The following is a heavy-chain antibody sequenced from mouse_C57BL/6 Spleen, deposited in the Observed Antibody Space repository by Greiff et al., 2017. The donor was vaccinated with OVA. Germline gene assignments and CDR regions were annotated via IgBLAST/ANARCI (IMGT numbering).Heavy chain of an antibody. CDR2: IRSKSSNYAT. Sequence: EVQLVESGGGLVQPKGSLKLSCAASGFTFNTYAMHWVRQAPGKGLEWVARIRSKSSNYATYYADSVKDRFTISRDDSQSMLYLQMNNLKTEDTAMYYCVRDHVSSGYDGYYDYAMDYWGQGTSVTVSS. CDR3: VRDHVSSGYDGYYDYAMDY. V-gene: IGHV10-3*01. D-gene: IGHD2-3*01. J-gene: IGHJ4*01. CDR1: GFTFNTYA.